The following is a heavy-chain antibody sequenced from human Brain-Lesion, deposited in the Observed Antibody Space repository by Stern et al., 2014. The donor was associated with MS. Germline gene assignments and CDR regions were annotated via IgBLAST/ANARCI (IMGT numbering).Heavy chain of an antibody. D-gene: IGHD6-13*01. V-gene: IGHV1-24*01. CDR2: FDPEDGET. CDR1: GYTLTEFS. J-gene: IGHJ6*02. Sequence: VQLVESGAEVKKPGASVKVSCKVSGYTLTEFSMHWVRQAPGQGLEWMASFDPEDGETSYAQKFQGRVTMTEYTSTDTAYMELSSLRSEDTAVYYCATGDFRQQLVPGPYYFYGMDVWGQGTTVTVSS. CDR3: ATGDFRQQLVPGPYYFYGMDV.